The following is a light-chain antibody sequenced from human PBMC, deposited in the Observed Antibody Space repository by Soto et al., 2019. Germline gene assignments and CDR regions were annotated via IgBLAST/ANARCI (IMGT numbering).Light chain of an antibody. V-gene: IGKV2-30*01. CDR2: KVS. Sequence: DVVMTQSPLSLPVTLGQPASISCRSSQSLVYSDGNTYLTWFQQRPGHSPRRLIYKVSNRDSGVPDRFSGSGSGTDFTLKISRVEAEDVGVYYCMQGTHWPPAFGQATKVEI. CDR1: QSLVYSDGNTY. CDR3: MQGTHWPPA. J-gene: IGKJ1*01.